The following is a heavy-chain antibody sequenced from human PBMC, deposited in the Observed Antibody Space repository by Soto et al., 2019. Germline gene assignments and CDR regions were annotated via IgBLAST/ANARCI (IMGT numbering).Heavy chain of an antibody. V-gene: IGHV1-18*01. D-gene: IGHD3-22*01. J-gene: IGHJ4*02. CDR1: GYTFTSYG. Sequence: GASVKVSCKASGYTFTSYGISWVRQAPGQGLEWMGWISAYNGNTNYAQKLQGRVTMTTDTSTSTAYMELRSLRSDDTAVYYCARDQHYDSSGYIYYFDYWGQGTLVTVTS. CDR2: ISAYNGNT. CDR3: ARDQHYDSSGYIYYFDY.